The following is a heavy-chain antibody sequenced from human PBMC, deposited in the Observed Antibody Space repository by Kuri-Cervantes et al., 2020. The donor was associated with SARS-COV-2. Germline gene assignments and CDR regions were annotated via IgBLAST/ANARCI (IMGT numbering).Heavy chain of an antibody. CDR1: GYTFTSYA. J-gene: IGHJ5*02. D-gene: IGHD2-15*01. Sequence: ASVKVSCKASGYTFTSYAMHWVRQAPGQRLEWMGWINAGNGNTKYSQKFQGRVTITRDTSASTAYMELSSLRSEDTAVYYCATVSYCSGGSCYGGWFDPWGQGTLVTVSS. CDR2: INAGNGNT. CDR3: ATVSYCSGGSCYGGWFDP. V-gene: IGHV1-3*01.